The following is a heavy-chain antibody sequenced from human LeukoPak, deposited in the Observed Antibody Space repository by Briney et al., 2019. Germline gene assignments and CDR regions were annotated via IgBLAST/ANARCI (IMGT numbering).Heavy chain of an antibody. D-gene: IGHD2/OR15-2a*01. CDR2: VYNGGGT. V-gene: IGHV4-39*01. CDR1: GGSYF. J-gene: IGHJ3*02. Sequence: SETLSLTCSVSGGSYFWGWIRQAPGRGLEWIGTVYNGGGTYYNPSFQSRVSISVDSSKNQFSLRLTSVTAADTAVYYCATSSRVEFGTFNIWGQGTMVTVSS. CDR3: ATSSRVEFGTFNI.